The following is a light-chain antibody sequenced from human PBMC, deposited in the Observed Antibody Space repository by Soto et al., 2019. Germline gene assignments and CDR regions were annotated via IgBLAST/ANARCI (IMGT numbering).Light chain of an antibody. CDR2: LDS. CDR1: QSLLHSNGYNY. J-gene: IGKJ3*01. Sequence: DIVMTQSPLSLSVTPGEPASISCRSSQSLLHSNGYNYLDWYLQKPGQSPQLLIYLDSNRASGVPDRFSVSGSGTDFTLKISRVEAEDVGVYYCMQALKTPFTFGPGTKVDIK. V-gene: IGKV2-28*01. CDR3: MQALKTPFT.